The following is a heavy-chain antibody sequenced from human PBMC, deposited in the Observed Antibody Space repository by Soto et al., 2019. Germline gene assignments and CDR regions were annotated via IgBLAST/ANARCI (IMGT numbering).Heavy chain of an antibody. CDR2: IIPILGIA. CDR3: ARELRYSGSYSAFDI. CDR1: GYTLTNYT. V-gene: IGHV1-69*04. D-gene: IGHD1-26*01. Sequence: SVKVSCKASGYTLTNYTISWVRQAPGQGLEWMGRIIPILGIANYAQKFQGRVTITADKSTSTAYMELSSLRSEDTAVYYCARELRYSGSYSAFDIWGQGTMVTVSS. J-gene: IGHJ3*02.